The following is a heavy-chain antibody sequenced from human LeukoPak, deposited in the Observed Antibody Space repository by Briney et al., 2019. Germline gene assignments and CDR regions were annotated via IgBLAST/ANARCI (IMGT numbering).Heavy chain of an antibody. CDR2: IYYSGST. D-gene: IGHD1-7*01. CDR1: GGSISSSSYY. V-gene: IGHV4-39*01. Sequence: PSETLSLTCTASGGSISSSSYYWGWIRQPPGKGLEWIGSIYYSGSTYYNPSLKSRVTISVDTSKNQFSLKLSSVTAADTAVYYCARHVVSELRVVWFDPWGQGTLVTVSS. CDR3: ARHVVSELRVVWFDP. J-gene: IGHJ5*02.